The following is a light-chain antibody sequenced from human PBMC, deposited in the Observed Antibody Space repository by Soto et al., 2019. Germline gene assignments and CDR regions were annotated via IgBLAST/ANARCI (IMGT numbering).Light chain of an antibody. J-gene: IGLJ2*01. CDR3: SSYTSSSTLAV. Sequence: QSALTQPASVSGSPGQSITISCTGTSSDVGGYNYVSWYQQHPGKAPKLMIYDVSNRPSGVSNRFSGSKSGNTASLTISGLQAEDEADYYCSSYTSSSTLAVSGGGTKLTVL. V-gene: IGLV2-14*01. CDR2: DVS. CDR1: SSDVGGYNY.